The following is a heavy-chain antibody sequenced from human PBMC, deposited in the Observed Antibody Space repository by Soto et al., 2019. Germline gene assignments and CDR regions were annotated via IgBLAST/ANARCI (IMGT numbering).Heavy chain of an antibody. CDR3: ARRSIVARTFDF. V-gene: IGHV4-59*08. CDR1: GGSISSYY. Sequence: QVQLQESGPGLVKPSETLSLTCTVSGGSISSYYWSWIRQPPGKGLEWIGYIYYSGSTNYNPSLKSRVTISVEPSENHFSLKLSSVTAADTAVYYCARRSIVARTFDFWGAGTLVVVSS. CDR2: IYYSGST. J-gene: IGHJ4*02. D-gene: IGHD6-6*01.